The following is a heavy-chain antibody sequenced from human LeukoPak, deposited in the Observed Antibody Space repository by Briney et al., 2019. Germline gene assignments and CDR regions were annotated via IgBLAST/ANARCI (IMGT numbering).Heavy chain of an antibody. CDR3: ARDIGAAAYDWFDL. J-gene: IGHJ5*02. D-gene: IGHD6-13*01. CDR2: INRSGSTI. Sequence: PGGSLRLSCAVSGFTFSNYEMNWVRQAPGKGLEWISYINRSGSTISYADSVRGRFTISRDNAKNSLYLQMNTLRAEDTAVYYCARDIGAAAYDWFDLWGQGTLVTVSS. CDR1: GFTFSNYE. V-gene: IGHV3-48*03.